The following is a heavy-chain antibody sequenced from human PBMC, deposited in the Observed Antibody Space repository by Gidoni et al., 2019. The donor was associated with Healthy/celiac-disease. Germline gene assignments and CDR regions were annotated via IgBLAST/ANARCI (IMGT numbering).Heavy chain of an antibody. CDR1: GFTFSSYS. J-gene: IGHJ4*02. CDR3: ARPNLMIGSGWYHFHS. V-gene: IGHV3-21*01. Sequence: EVQLVESGGGLVKPGGSLRLSCAASGFTFSSYSMNWVRQAPGKGLEWVSSISSSSSYIYYADSVKGRFTISRDNAKNSLYLQMNSLRAEDMAVYYCARPNLMIGSGWYHFHSWGQGTRVTVSS. CDR2: ISSSSSYI. D-gene: IGHD6-19*01.